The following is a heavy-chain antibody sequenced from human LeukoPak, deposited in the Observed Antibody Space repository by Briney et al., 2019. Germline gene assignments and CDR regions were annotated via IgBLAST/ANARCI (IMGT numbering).Heavy chain of an antibody. CDR3: AKHYYYDSSGYPDAFDI. CDR2: IYPGDSDT. D-gene: IGHD3-22*01. CDR1: GYRFTSYW. Sequence: GESLKISCKGSGYRFTSYWLGWVRPMPGKGLEWMGIIYPGDSDTRYSPSFQGQVTISADKPISTAYLQSSSLKASDTAMYYCAKHYYYDSSGYPDAFDIWGQETMVTVSS. V-gene: IGHV5-51*01. J-gene: IGHJ3*02.